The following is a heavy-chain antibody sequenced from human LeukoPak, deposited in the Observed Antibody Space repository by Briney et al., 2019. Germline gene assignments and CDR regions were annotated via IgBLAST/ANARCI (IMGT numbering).Heavy chain of an antibody. CDR2: IKADGSEK. D-gene: IGHD6-13*01. CDR1: GFTFSSYW. V-gene: IGHV3-7*01. CDR3: ARGIAAPEYYFDY. J-gene: IGHJ4*02. Sequence: GGSLRLSCAASGFTFSSYWMRWVRQAPGKGLEWVANIKADGSEKHYVDSVKGRFTISRDNAKNSLYLQMNSLRAEDTAVYYCARGIAAPEYYFDYWGQGTLVTVSS.